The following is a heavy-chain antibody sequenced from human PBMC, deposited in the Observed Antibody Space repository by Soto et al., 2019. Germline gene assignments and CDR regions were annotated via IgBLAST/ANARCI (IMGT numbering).Heavy chain of an antibody. V-gene: IGHV4-30-4*01. CDR1: GASISSGDSY. J-gene: IGHJ4*02. CDR3: ARDKSLTTDFDY. D-gene: IGHD3-22*01. Sequence: QVQLQESGPGLVKPSETLSLTCAVSGASISSGDSYWTWIRQPPGKGLEWIGYIHYSGTTYYNPSLKSRVXXXVXXSQNQFSLKLSSVTAADTAVYFCARDKSLTTDFDYWGQGTLVTVSS. CDR2: IHYSGTT.